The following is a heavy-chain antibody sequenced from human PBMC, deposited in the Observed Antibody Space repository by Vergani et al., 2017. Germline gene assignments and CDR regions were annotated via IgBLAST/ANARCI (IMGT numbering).Heavy chain of an antibody. V-gene: IGHV4-30-4*01. Sequence: QVQLQESGPGLVKSSQTLSLTCTVSGGSISSGDYYWSWIRQPPGKGLEWIGYIYYSGSTYYNPSLKSRVTISVDTSKNQFSLKLGSVTAADTAVYYCARVRRDDSSGYYYYYGMDVWGQGTTVTVSS. CDR3: ARVRRDDSSGYYYYYGMDV. J-gene: IGHJ6*02. CDR1: GGSISSGDYY. D-gene: IGHD3-22*01. CDR2: IYYSGST.